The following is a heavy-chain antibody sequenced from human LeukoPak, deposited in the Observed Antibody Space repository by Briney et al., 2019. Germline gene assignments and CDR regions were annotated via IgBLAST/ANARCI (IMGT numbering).Heavy chain of an antibody. CDR2: IYPGNSDT. V-gene: IGHV5-51*01. Sequence: GQSLKISCKGSGYSFTSYLIGSMRQMPAKGLDRMGIIYPGNSDTRYSPSFQGQVTISADKSISTAYLQWSSLKASDTAMYYCARLSNPTGTGSFDYWGQGTLVTVSS. CDR1: GYSFTSYL. D-gene: IGHD1-14*01. J-gene: IGHJ4*02. CDR3: ARLSNPTGTGSFDY.